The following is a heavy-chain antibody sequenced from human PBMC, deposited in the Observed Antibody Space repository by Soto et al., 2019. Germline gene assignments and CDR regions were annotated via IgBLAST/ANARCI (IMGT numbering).Heavy chain of an antibody. V-gene: IGHV3-74*01. CDR2: IDNAGTDS. CDR3: ARGWFGPDV. J-gene: IGHJ6*04. D-gene: IGHD3-10*01. CDR1: GFTLSGRS. Sequence: EVQLVESGGGLVQPGGSLRLSCAASGFTLSGRSMHWVRQAPGKGLVWVSGIDNAGTDSTYADSVKGRFTSSRDNAKNMLYLQMNSLRVEDTAVYYCARGWFGPDVWGKGTTVTVSP.